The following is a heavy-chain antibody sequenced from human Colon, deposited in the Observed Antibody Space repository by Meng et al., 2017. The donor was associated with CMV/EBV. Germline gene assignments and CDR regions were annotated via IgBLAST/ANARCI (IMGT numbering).Heavy chain of an antibody. J-gene: IGHJ4*02. CDR3: AHGRGWLTDY. CDR2: IYWDEDN. V-gene: IGHV2-5*02. Sequence: QYTLKRSDPTSGNPTQHLTPAGTFSGLSIRTPEVGVHWIRKSPGKALEWLALIYWDEDNQFRPSLTNRITITKDTSKNQVVLTMTNMDPVDTATYYCAHGRGWLTDYWGQGTLVTVSS. D-gene: IGHD6-19*01. CDR1: GLSIRTPEVG.